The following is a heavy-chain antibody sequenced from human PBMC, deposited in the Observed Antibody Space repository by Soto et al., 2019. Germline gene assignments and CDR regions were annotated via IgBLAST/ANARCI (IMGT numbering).Heavy chain of an antibody. CDR1: GFTFSTYG. CDR2: ISYDGSDR. V-gene: IGHV3-30*18. CDR3: TKGASYYGSGSSDY. D-gene: IGHD3-10*01. J-gene: IGHJ4*02. Sequence: PGGSLRLSCAASGFTFSTYGMYWVRQAPGKGLEWVAAISYDGSDRFYADSAKGRFTISRDNSENTLDLQMNSLRAEDTAVYYCTKGASYYGSGSSDYWGQGTLVTVSS.